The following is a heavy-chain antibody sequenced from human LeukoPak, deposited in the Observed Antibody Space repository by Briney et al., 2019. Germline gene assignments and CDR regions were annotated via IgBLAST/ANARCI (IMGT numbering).Heavy chain of an antibody. CDR3: ARGPSGYYLGCFQH. D-gene: IGHD3-22*01. Sequence: SETLSLTCAVYGGSFSGYYWSWIRQPPGKGLEWIGEINHSGSTNYNPSLKSRVTISVDTSKNQFSLKLSSVTAADTAVYYCARGPSGYYLGCFQHWGQGTLVTVSS. CDR2: INHSGST. J-gene: IGHJ1*01. V-gene: IGHV4-34*01. CDR1: GGSFSGYY.